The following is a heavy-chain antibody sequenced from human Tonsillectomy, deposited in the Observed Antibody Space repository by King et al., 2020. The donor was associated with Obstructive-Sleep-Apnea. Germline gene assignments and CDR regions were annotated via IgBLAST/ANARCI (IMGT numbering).Heavy chain of an antibody. CDR3: ARDGDSNIMVRGIITN. CDR2: INPGGGST. J-gene: IGHJ4*02. V-gene: IGHV1-46*01. Sequence: QLVQSGAEAKKPGASVKVSCKASGYTFTSYYMHWVRQAPGQGLEWMGIINPGGGSTSYAQKFQDRVAMTRDTSTSTVYMELSSLRSEDTAVYYCARDGDSNIMVRGIITNWGQGTLVTVSS. D-gene: IGHD3-10*01. CDR1: GYTFTSYY.